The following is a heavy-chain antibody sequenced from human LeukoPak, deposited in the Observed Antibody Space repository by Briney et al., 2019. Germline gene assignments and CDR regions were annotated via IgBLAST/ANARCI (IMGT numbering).Heavy chain of an antibody. Sequence: SETLSLTCTVSGGSISSRDYFWGWIRQPPGKGLEWIANIYYSGSTYYNPSLESRVTVSADTSKNRFSLKLSSVTAADTAVYYCARDTHSYGYSYYYYMDVWGKGTTVTVSS. CDR2: IYYSGST. D-gene: IGHD5-18*01. CDR3: ARDTHSYGYSYYYYMDV. J-gene: IGHJ6*03. V-gene: IGHV4-39*07. CDR1: GGSISSRDYF.